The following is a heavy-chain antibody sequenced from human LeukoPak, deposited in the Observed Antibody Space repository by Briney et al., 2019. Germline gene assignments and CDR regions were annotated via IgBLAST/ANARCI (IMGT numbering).Heavy chain of an antibody. V-gene: IGHV4-34*01. CDR1: GGSFSGYY. CDR2: INHSGST. CDR3: ARRRGYYGSGSYYYFDY. J-gene: IGHJ4*02. D-gene: IGHD3-10*01. Sequence: PSETLSLACAVYGGSFSGYYWSWIRQPPGKGLEWIGEINHSGSTNYNPSLKSRVTISVDTSKNQFSLKLSSVTAADTAVYHCARRRGYYGSGSYYYFDYWGQGTLVTVSS.